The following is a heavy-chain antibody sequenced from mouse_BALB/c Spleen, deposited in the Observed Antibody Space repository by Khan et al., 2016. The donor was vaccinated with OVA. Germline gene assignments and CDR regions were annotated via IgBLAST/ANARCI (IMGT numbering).Heavy chain of an antibody. CDR2: INPYNDVS. V-gene: IGHV1-18*01. CDR1: GYSFTDYT. CDR3: TRGNWDS. J-gene: IGHJ2*01. Sequence: VRLQQSGPELVKPGASMKISCKASGYSFTDYTMNWVKQSHGKNLEWIGLINPYNDVSIYNQKFKGKATLTVDKSSSTAYMELLSLTSEDSAVYYCTRGNWDSWGQGTTLTVSS.